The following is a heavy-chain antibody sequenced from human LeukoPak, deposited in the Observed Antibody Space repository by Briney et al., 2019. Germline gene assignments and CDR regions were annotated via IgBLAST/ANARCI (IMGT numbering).Heavy chain of an antibody. CDR2: IYHSGST. J-gene: IGHJ6*02. V-gene: IGHV4-4*02. CDR1: GGSISSSNW. Sequence: SGTLSLTCAVSGGSISSSNWWSWVRQPPGKGLEWIGEIYHSGSTNYNPSLKSRVTISVDKSKNQFSLKLSSVTAADTAVYYCARDIKTDFWSGYLFRGAGTRGYYYYGMDVWGQGTTVTVSS. D-gene: IGHD3-3*01. CDR3: ARDIKTDFWSGYLFRGAGTRGYYYYGMDV.